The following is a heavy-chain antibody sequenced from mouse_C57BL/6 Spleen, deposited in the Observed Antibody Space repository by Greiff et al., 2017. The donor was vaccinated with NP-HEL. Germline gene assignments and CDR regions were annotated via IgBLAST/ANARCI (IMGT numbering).Heavy chain of an antibody. J-gene: IGHJ4*01. CDR3: AKNCYYDYYAMAY. CDR2: ISSGSSTI. Sequence: EVQGVESGGGLVKPGGSLKLSCAASGFTFSDYGMHWVRQAPEKGLEWVAYISSGSSTIYYADTVKGRFTISRDNAKNTLFLQMTSLRSEDTAMYYSAKNCYYDYYAMAYWGQGTSVTVSA. CDR1: GFTFSDYG. D-gene: IGHD1-1*01. V-gene: IGHV5-17*01.